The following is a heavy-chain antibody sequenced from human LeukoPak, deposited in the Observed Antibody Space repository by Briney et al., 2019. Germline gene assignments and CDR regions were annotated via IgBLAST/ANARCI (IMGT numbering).Heavy chain of an antibody. D-gene: IGHD3-22*01. J-gene: IGHJ5*02. V-gene: IGHV1-24*01. CDR3: ATGYYDSSGYYVNWFDP. CDR2: FDPEDGET. Sequence: ASVKVSRKVSGYTLTELSMHWVRQAPGKGLEWMGGFDPEDGETIYAQKFQGRVTMTEDTSTDTAYMELSSLRSEDTAVYYCATGYYDSSGYYVNWFDPWGQGTLVTVSS. CDR1: GYTLTELS.